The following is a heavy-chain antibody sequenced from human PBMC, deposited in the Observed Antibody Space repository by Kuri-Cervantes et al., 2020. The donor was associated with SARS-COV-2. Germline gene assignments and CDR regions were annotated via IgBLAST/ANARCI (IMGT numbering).Heavy chain of an antibody. J-gene: IGHJ4*02. Sequence: LSLTCVASGFTFSAYTLNWVRQAPGKGLEWVSSITRSSVYISYADSLKGRFTISRDNAKNSLYLQMNSLRAEDTAVYYCARDHYDFWSGYFPLDYWGQGTLVTVSS. CDR1: GFTFSAYT. CDR3: ARDHYDFWSGYFPLDY. CDR2: ITRSSVYI. D-gene: IGHD3-3*01. V-gene: IGHV3-21*01.